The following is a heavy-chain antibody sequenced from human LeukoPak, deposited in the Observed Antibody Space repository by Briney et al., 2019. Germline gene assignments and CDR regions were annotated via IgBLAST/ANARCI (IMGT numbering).Heavy chain of an antibody. CDR2: ITASGGGP. Sequence: GGSLRLSCAASGFTFSNYAMSWVRQAPGKGLEWVSGITASGGGPSSADSVKGRFTLSRDDSRNTVYLQLNNLRVEDTAIYYCAKANWVSNADAVWWGQGTQVTVSS. J-gene: IGHJ4*02. CDR1: GFTFSNYA. D-gene: IGHD1-1*01. V-gene: IGHV3-23*01. CDR3: AKANWVSNADAVW.